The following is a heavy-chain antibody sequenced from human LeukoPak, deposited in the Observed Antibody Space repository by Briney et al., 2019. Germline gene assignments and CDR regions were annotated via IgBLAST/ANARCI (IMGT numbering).Heavy chain of an antibody. CDR1: GFTFSNYA. D-gene: IGHD3-9*01. CDR2: ISDSGVNT. CDR3: ADLLTPLTLRNS. J-gene: IGHJ4*02. Sequence: GGSLRLSCAASGFTFSNYAMSWVRQAPGKGLDWVSAISDSGVNTYYADSVKGRFTISRDNSKNTLYLQMNSLRAEDTAVYYCADLLTPLTLRNSWGQGTLVTVSS. V-gene: IGHV3-23*01.